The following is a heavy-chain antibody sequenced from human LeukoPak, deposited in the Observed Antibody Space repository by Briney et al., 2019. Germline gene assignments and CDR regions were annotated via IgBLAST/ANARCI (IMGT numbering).Heavy chain of an antibody. J-gene: IGHJ4*02. CDR2: ISAYNGAT. D-gene: IGHD6-19*01. CDR1: GYTFTSYG. CDR3: ARIASISGWYADY. V-gene: IGHV1-18*01. Sequence: GASVKVSCKASGYTFTSYGISWVRQAPGQGLEWMGWISAYNGATNYAQKLQGRVTMTTDTSASTASMELRGVTTDDTSVYYCARIASISGWYADYWGLGTLVTVSS.